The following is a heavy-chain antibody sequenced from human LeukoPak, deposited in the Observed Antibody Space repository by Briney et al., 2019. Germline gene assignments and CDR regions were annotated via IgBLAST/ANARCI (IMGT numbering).Heavy chain of an antibody. Sequence: PGGSLRLSCAVSGLTFTNAWMSWVRQAPGKGLEWVGRIKSKTEGGTVKYAAPVKGRFTVLRDDSRNILYLQMNSLKPEDTAAYYCTTYMVRGTSFYGMDVWGQGTTVTVSS. D-gene: IGHD3-10*01. V-gene: IGHV3-15*01. CDR3: TTYMVRGTSFYGMDV. CDR2: IKSKTEGGTV. CDR1: GLTFTNAW. J-gene: IGHJ6*02.